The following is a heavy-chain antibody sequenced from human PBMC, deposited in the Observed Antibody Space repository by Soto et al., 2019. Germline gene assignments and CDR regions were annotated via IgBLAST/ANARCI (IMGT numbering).Heavy chain of an antibody. CDR1: GYRFTSYG. V-gene: IGHV1-18*01. Sequence: GASVKVSCKAFGYRFTSYGIGWARQAPGQGLEWMGWINAYNGNTNYAQNFQGRVTLTTDTSTSTAYMELRSLRSNDTAVYYCAMVDVYVTASPQDLWGQGTTVTVSS. D-gene: IGHD3-16*01. CDR2: INAYNGNT. J-gene: IGHJ6*02. CDR3: AMVDVYVTASPQDL.